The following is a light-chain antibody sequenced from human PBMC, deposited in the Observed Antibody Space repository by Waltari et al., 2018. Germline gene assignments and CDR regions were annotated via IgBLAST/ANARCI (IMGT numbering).Light chain of an antibody. CDR3: EAWDDTLNGVV. V-gene: IGLV1-36*01. Sequence: QSVLTQPPSVSAAPRQWVTISCSGSNSNIGNTAVTWYQKLPGKAPNLLIYYDNLLSPGVSDRFSGSKSDTSASLAISGLQSEDEADYYCEAWDDTLNGVVFGGGTKLTVL. CDR2: YDN. CDR1: NSNIGNTA. J-gene: IGLJ3*02.